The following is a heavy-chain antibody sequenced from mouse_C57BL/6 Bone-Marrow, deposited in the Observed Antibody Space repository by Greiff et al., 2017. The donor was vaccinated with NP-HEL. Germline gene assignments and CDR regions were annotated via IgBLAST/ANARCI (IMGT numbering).Heavy chain of an antibody. CDR2: INPYNGGT. D-gene: IGHD3-1*01. CDR1: GYTFTDYY. J-gene: IGHJ2*01. CDR3: VRKAGGEYFDY. Sequence: EVKLLESGPVLVKPGASVKMSCKASGYTFTDYYMNWVKQSHGKSLEWIGVINPYNGGTSYNQKFKGKATLTVDKSSSTAYMELNSLTSEDSAVYYCVRKAGGEYFDYWGQGTTLTVSS. V-gene: IGHV1-19*01.